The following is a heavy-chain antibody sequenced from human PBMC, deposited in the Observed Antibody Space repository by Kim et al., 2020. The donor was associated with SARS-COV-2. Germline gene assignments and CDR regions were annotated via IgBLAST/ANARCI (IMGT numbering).Heavy chain of an antibody. D-gene: IGHD3-10*01. Sequence: ADSVRGRLTISRDNSKDILLLQMDSLRVDDTAVYYCAKDLLYVPGRGYFDSWGQGVLVTVSS. J-gene: IGHJ4*02. V-gene: IGHV3-23*01. CDR3: AKDLLYVPGRGYFDS.